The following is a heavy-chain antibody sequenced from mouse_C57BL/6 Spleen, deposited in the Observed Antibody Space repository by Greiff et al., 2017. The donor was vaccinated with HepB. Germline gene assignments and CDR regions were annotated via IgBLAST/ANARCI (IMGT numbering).Heavy chain of an antibody. Sequence: QVQLQQSGAELAKPGASVKLSCKASGYTFTSYWMHWVKQSPGQGLEWIGYINPSSGYTKYNQKFKDKATLTADKSSSTAYMQLSSLTYEDSAVYYCARPPDGYYWYFDVWGTGTTVTVSS. J-gene: IGHJ1*03. CDR1: GYTFTSYW. CDR2: INPSSGYT. D-gene: IGHD2-3*01. V-gene: IGHV1-7*01. CDR3: ARPPDGYYWYFDV.